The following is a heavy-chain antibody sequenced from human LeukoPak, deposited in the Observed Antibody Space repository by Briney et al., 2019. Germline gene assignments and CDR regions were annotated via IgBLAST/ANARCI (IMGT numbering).Heavy chain of an antibody. D-gene: IGHD3-22*01. Sequence: GGSLRLSCAVSGFTFSSYGMHWVRQAPGKGLEWVAFMSYDGSKKPYADSVKGRFTISRDNSKNTLYLQMDSLRVEDTAVYYCAKDRYYYDSSGYSIFDYWGQGTLVTVSS. J-gene: IGHJ4*02. CDR3: AKDRYYYDSSGYSIFDY. CDR1: GFTFSSYG. V-gene: IGHV3-30*18. CDR2: MSYDGSKK.